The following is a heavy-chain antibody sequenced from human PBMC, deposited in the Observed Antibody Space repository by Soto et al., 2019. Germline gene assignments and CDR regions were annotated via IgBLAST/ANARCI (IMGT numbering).Heavy chain of an antibody. J-gene: IGHJ5*02. V-gene: IGHV4-59*08. CDR2: IYYSGST. D-gene: IGHD2-2*01. CDR3: AGGDIVEVPAAPFDP. Sequence: PSETLSLTCTVSGGSISGYYWSWIRQPPGKGLEWIGYIYYSGSTNYNPSLKSRVTISVDTSKNQFSLKLSSVTAADTAVYYCAGGDIVEVPAAPFDPWGQGTLVTVSS. CDR1: GGSISGYY.